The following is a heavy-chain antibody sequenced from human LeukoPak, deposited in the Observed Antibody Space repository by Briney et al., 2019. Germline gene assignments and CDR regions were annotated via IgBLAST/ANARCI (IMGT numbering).Heavy chain of an antibody. CDR2: IFYSGSP. J-gene: IGHJ4*02. CDR3: ARVGHLAAAGTYDY. V-gene: IGHV4-59*08. Sequence: SETLSLTCTVSGXSISSYYWSWIRQPPGKGLEWIGNIFYSGSPNYNPSLKSRVTVSFDTSKNQFSLNLSYVTAADTAVYYCARVGHLAAAGTYDYWGQGTLVTVSS. CDR1: GXSISSYY. D-gene: IGHD6-13*01.